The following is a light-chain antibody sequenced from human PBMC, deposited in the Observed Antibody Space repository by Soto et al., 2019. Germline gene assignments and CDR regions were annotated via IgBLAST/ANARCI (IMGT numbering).Light chain of an antibody. CDR1: RRDVGGYNY. Sequence: QSVLTQPSSVSGSPGQSITISCTGTRRDVGGYNYVSWYQQHPGKAPKLMIYDVSNRPSGVSNRFSGSKSGNTASLTISGLQAEDEADYYCSSYTSSSTFYVFGTGTKVTVL. CDR3: SSYTSSSTFYV. V-gene: IGLV2-14*01. CDR2: DVS. J-gene: IGLJ1*01.